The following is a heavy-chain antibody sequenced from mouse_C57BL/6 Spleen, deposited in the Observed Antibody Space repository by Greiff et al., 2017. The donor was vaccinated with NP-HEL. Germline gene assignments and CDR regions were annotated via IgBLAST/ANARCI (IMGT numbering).Heavy chain of an antibody. Sequence: VQLQQSGAELVRPGASVTLSCKASGYTFTDYEMHWVKQTPVHGLEWIGAIDPETGGTAYNQKFKGKAILTADKSSSTAYMELRSLTSEDSAVYDGTRDYGRPFAYWGQGTLVTVSA. CDR3: TRDYGRPFAY. V-gene: IGHV1-15*01. D-gene: IGHD1-2*01. CDR2: IDPETGGT. J-gene: IGHJ3*01. CDR1: GYTFTDYE.